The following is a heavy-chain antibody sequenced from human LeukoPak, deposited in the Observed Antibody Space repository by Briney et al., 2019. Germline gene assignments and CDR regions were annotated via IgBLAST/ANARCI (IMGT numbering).Heavy chain of an antibody. CDR1: GGSISSSSYY. CDR2: IYYSGST. V-gene: IGHV4-39*01. J-gene: IGHJ4*02. CDR3: ARDIGIAVAGTGDY. D-gene: IGHD6-19*01. Sequence: PSETLSLXCTVSGGSISSSSYYWGWIRQPPGKGLEWIGSIYYSGSTYYNPSLKSRVTISVDTSKNQFSLKLSSVTAADTAVYYCARDIGIAVAGTGDYWGQGTLVTVSS.